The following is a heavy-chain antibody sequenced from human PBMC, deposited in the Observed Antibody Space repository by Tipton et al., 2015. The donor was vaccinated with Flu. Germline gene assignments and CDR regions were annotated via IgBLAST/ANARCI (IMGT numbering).Heavy chain of an antibody. Sequence: TLSLTCTVFGASISSDYWSWIRQPPGKGLEWIGYIYHSGSPYYNPSLKSRVTISVDTSKNQFSLQLRSVTAADTAVYYCARDPSLGMPDYFDYWGQGALVTASS. J-gene: IGHJ4*02. CDR2: IYHSGSP. CDR3: ARDPSLGMPDYFDY. CDR1: GASISSDY. D-gene: IGHD2-2*01. V-gene: IGHV4-59*12.